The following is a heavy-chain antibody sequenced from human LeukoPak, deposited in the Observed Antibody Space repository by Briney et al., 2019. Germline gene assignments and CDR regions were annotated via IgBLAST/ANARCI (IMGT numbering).Heavy chain of an antibody. V-gene: IGHV3-7*05. CDR2: IKEDGSEK. D-gene: IGHD1-1*01. Sequence: GGSLRLSCAASGLTFSSYAMSWVRQAPGKGLEWVANIKEDGSEKYYVDSVKGRFTISRDNAKNSLYLQMNSLRAEDTAVYYCARGGYTYGHWGQGTLVTVSS. CDR3: ARGGYTYGH. J-gene: IGHJ4*02. CDR1: GLTFSSYA.